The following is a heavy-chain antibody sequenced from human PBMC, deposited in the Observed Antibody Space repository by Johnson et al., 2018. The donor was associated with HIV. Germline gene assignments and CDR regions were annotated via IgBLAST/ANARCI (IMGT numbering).Heavy chain of an antibody. J-gene: IGHJ3*02. V-gene: IGHV3-20*04. Sequence: MLLVESGGSVVRPGGSLRLSCAASGFTFDDYGMSWVRQGPGKGLEWVSGINWNGGSTGYADSVKGRFTISRDNPKNSLYLQMNSLRAEDTALYYCARDEGYCTGGVCSDAFDIWGQGTLVTVSS. CDR1: GFTFDDYG. CDR3: ARDEGYCTGGVCSDAFDI. CDR2: INWNGGST. D-gene: IGHD2-8*02.